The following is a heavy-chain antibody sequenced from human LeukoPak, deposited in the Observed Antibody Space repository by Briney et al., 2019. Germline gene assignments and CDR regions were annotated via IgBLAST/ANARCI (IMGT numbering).Heavy chain of an antibody. J-gene: IGHJ6*03. D-gene: IGHD6-19*01. CDR3: ARAGIAVAGMVYYYYYMDV. V-gene: IGHV4-61*02. Sequence: SQTLSLTCTVSGGSVSSGSYYWSWIRQPAGKGLEWIGRIYTSGSTNYNPSLKSRVTISVDTSKNQFSLKLSSVTAADTAVYYCARAGIAVAGMVYYYYYMDVWGKGTTVTVSS. CDR1: GGSVSSGSYY. CDR2: IYTSGST.